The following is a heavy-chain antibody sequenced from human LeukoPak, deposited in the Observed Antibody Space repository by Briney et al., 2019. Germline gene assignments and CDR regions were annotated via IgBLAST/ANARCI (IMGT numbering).Heavy chain of an antibody. CDR3: ASYISGWGYYFDY. D-gene: IGHD6-19*01. Sequence: GASVKVSCKAPGYTFTGYYMHWVRQAPGPGPEWMGWINPNSGGTNYAQKFQGRVTMTRDTSISTAYMELSRLRSDDTAVYYCASYISGWGYYFDYWGQGTLVTVSS. CDR1: GYTFTGYY. CDR2: INPNSGGT. J-gene: IGHJ4*02. V-gene: IGHV1-2*02.